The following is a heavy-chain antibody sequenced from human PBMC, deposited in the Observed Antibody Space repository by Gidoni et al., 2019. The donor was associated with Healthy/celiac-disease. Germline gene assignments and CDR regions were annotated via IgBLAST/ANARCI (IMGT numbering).Heavy chain of an antibody. CDR2: INPNRGGT. CDR3: ASISSGYPLMLLMDI. Sequence: QVQLVQSGAEVKKPGASVKVSCKASGYTFTGYYMHWVRQAPGQGLEWMGRINPNRGGTNYAQKFQGRVTMTRDTSISTAYMELSRLRSDDTAVYYCASISSGYPLMLLMDIWGQGTMVTVFS. CDR1: GYTFTGYY. D-gene: IGHD3-22*01. J-gene: IGHJ3*02. V-gene: IGHV1-2*06.